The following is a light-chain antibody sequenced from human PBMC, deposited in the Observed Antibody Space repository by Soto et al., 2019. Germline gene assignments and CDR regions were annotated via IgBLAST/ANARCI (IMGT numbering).Light chain of an antibody. Sequence: VLTQPPSASGTPGQRVTISCSGSSSNIGSNSVNWYHQVAGTAPKLLIHSDNQRPSGVPDRFSGSKSGSTASLTVSGLQTEDEADYYCNSYVAGSNVFGTGTKVTVL. J-gene: IGLJ1*01. V-gene: IGLV1-44*01. CDR2: SDN. CDR3: NSYVAGSNV. CDR1: SSNIGSNS.